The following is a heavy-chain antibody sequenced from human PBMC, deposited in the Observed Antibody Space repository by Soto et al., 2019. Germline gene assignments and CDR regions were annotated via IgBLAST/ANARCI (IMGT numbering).Heavy chain of an antibody. CDR3: VKAGDYTNLWTAMDV. CDR1: GFTFSSYA. V-gene: IGHV3-64D*06. CDR2: ISSNGVST. D-gene: IGHD4-4*01. J-gene: IGHJ6*02. Sequence: GGSLRLSCSASGFTFSSYAMHWVRQAPGKGLGYVSAISSNGVSTYYADSVKGRFTISRDNSKNRLYLQLTSLRGEDTAVYYCVKAGDYTNLWTAMDVWGQGTTVTSP.